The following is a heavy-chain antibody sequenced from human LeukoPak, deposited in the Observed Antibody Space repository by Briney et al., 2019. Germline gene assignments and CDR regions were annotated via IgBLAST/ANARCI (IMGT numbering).Heavy chain of an antibody. CDR3: ATRGYDSSDDHWFDP. J-gene: IGHJ5*02. D-gene: IGHD3-22*01. Sequence: KPSETLSLTCTVSGGSISSGGYYWSWIRQHPGKGLEWIGYIYYSGSTYYNPSLKSRVTISVDTSKNQFSLKLSSVTAADTAVYYCATRGYDSSDDHWFDPWGQGTLVTVSS. CDR2: IYYSGST. V-gene: IGHV4-31*03. CDR1: GGSISSGGYY.